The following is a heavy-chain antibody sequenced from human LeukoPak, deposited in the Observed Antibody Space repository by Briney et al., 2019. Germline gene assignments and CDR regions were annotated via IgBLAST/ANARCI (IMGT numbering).Heavy chain of an antibody. CDR1: GGTFSRYA. V-gene: IGHV1-69*05. Sequence: GASVKVSCKTSGGTFSRYAISWVRQAPGQGLESVGSIIPFFGSPNYAQKFQGRVTVTTDGSPDTAYMELRSLRSDDTAVYYCARERAGALDLWGLGTLVTVSS. D-gene: IGHD4/OR15-4a*01. J-gene: IGHJ4*02. CDR2: IIPFFGSP. CDR3: ARERAGALDL.